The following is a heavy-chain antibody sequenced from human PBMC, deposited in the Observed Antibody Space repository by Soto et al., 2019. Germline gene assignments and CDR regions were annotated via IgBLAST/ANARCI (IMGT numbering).Heavy chain of an antibody. J-gene: IGHJ6*02. V-gene: IGHV4-31*03. CDR3: ATDEYFGSEINFYYYAMDV. CDR1: GGSINIGGYF. Sequence: QVQLQESGPGLVKPSQTLSLACTVSGGSINIGGYFWSWVRQFPGKGLEWIGHLYYNGSTYYNPSLKSRVTRSRDTSKNQFSLRLTSVTAADTAVYYCATDEYFGSEINFYYYAMDVWGQGTTVTVSS. CDR2: LYYNGST. D-gene: IGHD3-16*01.